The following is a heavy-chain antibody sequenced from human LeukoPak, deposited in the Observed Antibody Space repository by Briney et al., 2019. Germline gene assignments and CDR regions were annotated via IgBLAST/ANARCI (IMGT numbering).Heavy chain of an antibody. D-gene: IGHD3-10*01. V-gene: IGHV3-48*04. J-gene: IGHJ4*02. CDR2: ISSSSSTI. CDR1: GFTFSSYS. CDR3: ASGRVPGDY. Sequence: GGSLRLSCAASGFTFSSYSMNWVRQAPGKGLEWVSYISSSSSTIYYADSVKGRFTISRDNAKNSLYLQMNSLRAEDTAVYYCASGRVPGDYWGQGTLVTVSS.